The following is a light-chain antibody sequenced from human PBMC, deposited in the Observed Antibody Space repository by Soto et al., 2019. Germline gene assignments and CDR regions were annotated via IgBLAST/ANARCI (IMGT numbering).Light chain of an antibody. J-gene: IGKJ3*01. CDR2: AAS. V-gene: IGKV1-39*01. CDR3: QQSYSTPT. Sequence: DIQMTQSPSSLSASVGDRVTITCRASQSISSYLNWYQQKQGKAPKLLIYAASKVQSVVPTWFSGRGSGTEFTLTISSLQPEDFATYYCQQSYSTPTFGPGTKVDIK. CDR1: QSISSY.